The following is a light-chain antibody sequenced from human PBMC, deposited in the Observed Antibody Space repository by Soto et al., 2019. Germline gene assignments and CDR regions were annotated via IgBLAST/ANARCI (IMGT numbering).Light chain of an antibody. Sequence: EIVLTQSPATLSLSPGERATLSCRASQSVSSSLAWYQQKPGQTPRLLIYDVSNRATGIPARFSGSGSGTDFTLTVSSLEPEDFAVYYCQQRSNWPLTFGGGTKVEMK. CDR2: DVS. V-gene: IGKV3-11*01. CDR3: QQRSNWPLT. CDR1: QSVSSS. J-gene: IGKJ4*01.